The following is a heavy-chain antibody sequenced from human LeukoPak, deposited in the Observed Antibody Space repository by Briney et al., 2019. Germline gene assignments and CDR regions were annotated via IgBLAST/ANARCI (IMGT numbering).Heavy chain of an antibody. CDR1: GFTFSSYG. Sequence: GGSLRLSCAASGFTFSSYGMHWVRQAPGKGLEWVAVISYDGSNKYYADSVKGRFTISRDNSKNTLYLQMNSPRAEDTAVYYCAKGPDIVVVVAATFFDYWGQGTLVTVSS. J-gene: IGHJ4*02. CDR2: ISYDGSNK. CDR3: AKGPDIVVVVAATFFDY. D-gene: IGHD2-15*01. V-gene: IGHV3-30*18.